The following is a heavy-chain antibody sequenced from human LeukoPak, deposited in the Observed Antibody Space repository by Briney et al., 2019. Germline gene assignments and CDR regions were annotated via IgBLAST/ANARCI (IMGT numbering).Heavy chain of an antibody. CDR3: ARDKLNCSSTSCSNWFAP. V-gene: IGHV3-20*04. CDR2: INWNGGST. D-gene: IGHD2-2*01. Sequence: PGGSLRLSCAASGFTFSSYEMNWVRQAPGKGLEWVSGINWNGGSTGYADSVKGRFTISRDNAKNSLYLQMNSLRAEDTAVYYCARDKLNCSSTSCSNWFAPGGKGPLVTVSS. J-gene: IGHJ5*02. CDR1: GFTFSSYE.